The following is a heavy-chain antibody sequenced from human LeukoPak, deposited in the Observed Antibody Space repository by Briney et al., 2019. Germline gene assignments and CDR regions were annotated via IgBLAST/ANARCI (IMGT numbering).Heavy chain of an antibody. J-gene: IGHJ4*02. D-gene: IGHD6-19*01. CDR2: GDYSGGT. Sequence: SETLSLTCTVSGGSISSSGNYWAWIRQPPGKGLEWIASGDYSGGTYYNPSLESRVAISADMSKNQISLKLSSVTAADTALYYCARERGEEYSSGWYKTNFFDTWGQGTRVTVSS. CDR3: ARERGEEYSSGWYKTNFFDT. CDR1: GGSISSSGNY. V-gene: IGHV4-39*07.